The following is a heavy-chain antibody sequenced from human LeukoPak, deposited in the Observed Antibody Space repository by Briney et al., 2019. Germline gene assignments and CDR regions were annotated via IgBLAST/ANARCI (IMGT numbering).Heavy chain of an antibody. CDR1: GYSISSGYY. D-gene: IGHD6-6*01. CDR3: ARISSSSESWFDP. Sequence: SETLSLTCIVSGYSISSGYYWGWVRQPPGKGLEWIANIYHSGSTYYNPSLKSRVTISVDTSKNQFSLKLSSVTAADTAVYYCARISSSSESWFDPWGQGTLVTVSS. CDR2: IYHSGST. V-gene: IGHV4-38-2*02. J-gene: IGHJ5*02.